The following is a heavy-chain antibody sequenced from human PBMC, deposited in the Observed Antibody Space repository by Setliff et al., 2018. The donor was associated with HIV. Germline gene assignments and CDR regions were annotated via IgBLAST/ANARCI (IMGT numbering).Heavy chain of an antibody. D-gene: IGHD3-22*01. J-gene: IGHJ4*02. CDR1: GYTFTSHY. Sequence: ASVKVSCKASGYTFTSHYMHWVRQAPGQGLEWMGVIKPRGGGTNYARQLQGRVTMTRDTSKDTVFMELSRLRSDDTAVYYCARDYYDSSGYIFFPGLPDYWGQGTLVTVSS. CDR2: IKPRGGGT. CDR3: ARDYYDSSGYIFFPGLPDY. V-gene: IGHV1-46*01.